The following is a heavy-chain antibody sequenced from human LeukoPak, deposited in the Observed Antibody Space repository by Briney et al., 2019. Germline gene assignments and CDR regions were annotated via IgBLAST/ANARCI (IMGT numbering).Heavy chain of an antibody. CDR3: ADDFWSGYYGY. V-gene: IGHV3-30-3*01. Sequence: GGSLRLSCAASGFTFSSYAMHWVRQAPGKRLEWVAVISYDGSNKYYADSVKGRFTISGDNSKNTLYLQMNSLRAEDTAVYYCADDFWSGYYGYWGQGTLVTVSS. CDR1: GFTFSSYA. J-gene: IGHJ4*02. CDR2: ISYDGSNK. D-gene: IGHD3-3*01.